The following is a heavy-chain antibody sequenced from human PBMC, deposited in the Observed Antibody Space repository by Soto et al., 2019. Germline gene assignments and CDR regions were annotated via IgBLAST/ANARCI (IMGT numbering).Heavy chain of an antibody. CDR3: ARGGWYRDY. CDR1: GDSVATNDW. Sequence: QVQLQEAGPGLLKPSGTLSLTCAVSGDSVATNDWWNWVRQSPGKGMEWIGAISYKGTNYNPSLKSRVSRSMDKSHNQFTLELTSVTAADTAVYYCARGGWYRDYWGKGTLVIGSS. D-gene: IGHD6-19*01. J-gene: IGHJ4*02. V-gene: IGHV4-4*02. CDR2: ISYKGT.